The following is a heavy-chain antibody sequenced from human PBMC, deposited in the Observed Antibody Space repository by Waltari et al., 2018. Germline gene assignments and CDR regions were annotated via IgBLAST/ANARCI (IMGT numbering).Heavy chain of an antibody. CDR2: VSGSGGST. V-gene: IGHV3-23*01. Sequence: EVQLLESGGGLVQPGGSMRLSCAASGFTFSSYAMSWVRQPPGTGLEWVSAVSGSGGSTYYADSVKCLFTISRDNSKNTLYLQMNSLRAEDTAVYYCAKDPSREGYYDFWSCYYDLYYYYGMDVWGQGTTVTVSS. D-gene: IGHD3-3*01. J-gene: IGHJ6*02. CDR1: GFTFSSYA. CDR3: AKDPSREGYYDFWSCYYDLYYYYGMDV.